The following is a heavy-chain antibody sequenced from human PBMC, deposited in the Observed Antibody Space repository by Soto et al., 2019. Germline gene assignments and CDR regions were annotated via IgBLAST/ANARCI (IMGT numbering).Heavy chain of an antibody. V-gene: IGHV3-30*18. D-gene: IGHD2-2*02. CDR2: ISYDGSNK. CDR3: AKDDIVVVPAAIPTAYYYYGMDV. CDR1: GFTFSSYG. J-gene: IGHJ6*02. Sequence: GGSLRLSCAASGFTFSSYGMHWVRQAPGKGLEWVAVISYDGSNKYYADSVKGRFTISRDNSKNTLYLQMNSLRAEDTAVYYCAKDDIVVVPAAIPTAYYYYGMDVWGQGTTVTVSS.